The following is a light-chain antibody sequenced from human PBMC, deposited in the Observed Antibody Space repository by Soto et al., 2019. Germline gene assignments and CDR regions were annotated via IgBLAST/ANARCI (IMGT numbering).Light chain of an antibody. CDR2: DVS. CDR1: SSDVGGYNY. CDR3: SSYTGSSTL. Sequence: QSVLTQPASVSGSPGQSITISCTGTSSDVGGYNYVSWYQQHPGKAPRLMIYDVSYRPSGVSNRFSGSKSGNTASLTISGLQAEDEADYYCSSYTGSSTLFGGGTQLTVL. V-gene: IGLV2-14*01. J-gene: IGLJ2*01.